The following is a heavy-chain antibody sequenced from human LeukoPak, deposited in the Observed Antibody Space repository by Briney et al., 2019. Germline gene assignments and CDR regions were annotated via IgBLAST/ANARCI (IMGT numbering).Heavy chain of an antibody. V-gene: IGHV1-2*02. CDR3: AATHSTYYDFWSGRGDY. J-gene: IGHJ4*02. Sequence: GASVKVSCKASGYTFTGYYMHWVRQAPGQGLEWMGWINPNSGGTNYAQKFQGRVTMTRNTSISTAYMELSRLRSDDTAVYYCAATHSTYYDFWSGRGDYWGQGTLVTVSS. D-gene: IGHD3-3*01. CDR2: INPNSGGT. CDR1: GYTFTGYY.